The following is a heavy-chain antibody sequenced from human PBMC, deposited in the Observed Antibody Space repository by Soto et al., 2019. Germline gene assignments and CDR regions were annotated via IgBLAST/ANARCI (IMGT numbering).Heavy chain of an antibody. V-gene: IGHV3-33*01. D-gene: IGHD2-2*01. CDR3: SGARLFNQSSFDP. CDR2: IWYDGSNK. J-gene: IGHJ5*02. Sequence: QVQLVESGGGVVQPGRSLRLSCAASGFTFSSYGMHWVRQAPGKGLEWVGVIWYDGSNKYYADSVKGRFTISRDNSKNTLYQQMNILAAEDTVEYYCSGARLFNQSSFDPWGQGTLVTVSS. CDR1: GFTFSSYG.